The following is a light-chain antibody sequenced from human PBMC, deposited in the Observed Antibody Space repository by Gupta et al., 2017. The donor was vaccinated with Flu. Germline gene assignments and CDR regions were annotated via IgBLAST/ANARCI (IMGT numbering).Light chain of an antibody. CDR3: SSYTSTNTFYV. Sequence: SALTQPASVSGSPGQSITISCTGTSSDVGGSNYVSWYQQEPGKAPKVMIYDVSNRPSGVSIRFSSSKSGNTASLTIAGLEAEDESDYYGSSYTSTNTFYVFGTGTKVTVL. V-gene: IGLV2-14*01. J-gene: IGLJ1*01. CDR2: DVS. CDR1: SSDVGGSNY.